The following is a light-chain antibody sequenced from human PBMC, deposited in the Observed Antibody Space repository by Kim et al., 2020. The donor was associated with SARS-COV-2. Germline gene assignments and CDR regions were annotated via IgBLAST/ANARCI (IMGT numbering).Light chain of an antibody. V-gene: IGKV1-17*01. CDR2: GAS. CDR3: LQHNSYPIT. CDR1: QDMRND. Sequence: ASVGDRVTITSRASQDMRNDLGWYQQNPGRAPKRLIYGASSLQSVVPSRFSGSGSGTEFTLTISSLQPEDFATYFCLQHNSYPITFGQGTRLEIK. J-gene: IGKJ5*01.